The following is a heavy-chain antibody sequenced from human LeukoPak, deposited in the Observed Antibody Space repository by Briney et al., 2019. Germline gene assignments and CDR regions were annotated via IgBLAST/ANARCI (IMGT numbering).Heavy chain of an antibody. CDR1: GFTFSSYG. CDR2: IWYEGSNK. D-gene: IGHD3-10*01. Sequence: GGSLRLSCAASGFTFSSYGMHWGRQGPGEGLERGAVIWYEGSNKYYADSVKGRFTISRDNSKNTLYLQRNSLRAEDTAVYYCAKARTGIRYYFDYWGQGTLVTVSS. J-gene: IGHJ4*02. V-gene: IGHV3-33*06. CDR3: AKARTGIRYYFDY.